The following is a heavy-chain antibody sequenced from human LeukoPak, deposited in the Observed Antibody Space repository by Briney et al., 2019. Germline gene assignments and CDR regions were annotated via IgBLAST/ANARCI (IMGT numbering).Heavy chain of an antibody. CDR2: INPDGSAK. J-gene: IGHJ6*02. V-gene: IGHV3-7*01. CDR1: GFTFSNFW. D-gene: IGHD3-3*02. Sequence: GGPLRLSCAASGFTFSNFWMSWVRQAPGKGLEWVANINPDGSAKYYVDSVKGRFTISRDNAENSLYLQMNSLRPEDTAVYYCARHFSTYSYGLDVWGQGTTVTVSS. CDR3: ARHFSTYSYGLDV.